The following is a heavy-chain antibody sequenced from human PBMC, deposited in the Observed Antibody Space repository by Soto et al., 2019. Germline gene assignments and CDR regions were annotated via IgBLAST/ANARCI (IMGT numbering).Heavy chain of an antibody. V-gene: IGHV1-69*06. D-gene: IGHD3-3*01. CDR3: ARVGYNFWSSYHYYGMDV. Sequence: QVRLVQSGAEVKKPGSSVNVSCEASGGTFSSYAVTWVRQAPGQGLEWMGGIIPIVTTPNYAQKFQARLTISADKSTSTSYIELSSLRSEDTGVYYCARVGYNFWSSYHYYGMDVWGQGTTVIVSS. CDR2: IIPIVTTP. CDR1: GGTFSSYA. J-gene: IGHJ6*02.